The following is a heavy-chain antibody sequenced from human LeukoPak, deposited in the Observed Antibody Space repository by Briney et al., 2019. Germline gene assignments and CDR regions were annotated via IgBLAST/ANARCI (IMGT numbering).Heavy chain of an antibody. V-gene: IGHV4-34*01. J-gene: IGHJ4*02. D-gene: IGHD5-12*01. CDR1: GGSFCGYY. Sequence: SETLSLTRAVYGGSFCGYYWSWIRQPPGKGLEWVGEINHSGSTNYNPSLKSRVTISVDTSKNQFSLKLSSVTAADTAGYYCARWGNSGYSSGYFDYWGEGALVTVSS. CDR3: ARWGNSGYSSGYFDY. CDR2: INHSGST.